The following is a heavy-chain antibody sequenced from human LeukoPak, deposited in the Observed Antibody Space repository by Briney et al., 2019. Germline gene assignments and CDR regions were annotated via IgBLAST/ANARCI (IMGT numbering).Heavy chain of an antibody. J-gene: IGHJ6*02. D-gene: IGHD2/OR15-2a*01. CDR3: ARDTSYGMDV. Sequence: GGSLRLSCAASGFTSSPYWIHWVCQAPGKGLVWVSRINSDGSSTNYADSVKGRFTISRDNAKNTVYLQMNSLRAEDTAVYYCARDTSYGMDVWGQGTTVTVSS. CDR2: INSDGSST. CDR1: GFTSSPYW. V-gene: IGHV3-74*01.